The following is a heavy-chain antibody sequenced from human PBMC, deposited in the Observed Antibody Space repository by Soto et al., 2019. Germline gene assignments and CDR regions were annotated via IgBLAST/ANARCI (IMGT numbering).Heavy chain of an antibody. V-gene: IGHV3-21*01. CDR3: AREGALKPFSS. Sequence: GSLRLSCAGSGFTFSNYNMNWVRQAPGKGLEWVSHISGSSIYIHYADSVRGRFTISRDNAKNSVYLQMDSLRVEDTAVYYCAREGALKPFSSWGQGALVTVSS. CDR2: ISGSSIYI. J-gene: IGHJ5*02. CDR1: GFTFSNYN.